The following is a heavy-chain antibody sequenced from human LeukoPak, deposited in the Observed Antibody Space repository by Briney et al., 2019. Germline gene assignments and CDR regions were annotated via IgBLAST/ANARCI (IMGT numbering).Heavy chain of an antibody. J-gene: IGHJ4*02. CDR3: AKDARRSSGWYFFDH. CDR1: GFTFSSYA. CDR2: VDGRGSST. D-gene: IGHD6-19*01. Sequence: GGSLRLSCAASGFTFSSYALSWVRQAPGKGLEWVSAVDGRGSSTYYADSVKGRFTISRDNSRNTLYLQMNSLRVEDTAVYYCAKDARRSSGWYFFDHWGQGTLVTVSS. V-gene: IGHV3-23*01.